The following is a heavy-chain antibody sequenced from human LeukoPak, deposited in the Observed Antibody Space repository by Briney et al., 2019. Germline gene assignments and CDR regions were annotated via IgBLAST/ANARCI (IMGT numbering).Heavy chain of an antibody. V-gene: IGHV3-48*03. CDR1: GFTFSSYE. CDR2: ISNSGSTI. J-gene: IGHJ4*02. CDR3: ARDGGDSSGYYWGLGY. D-gene: IGHD3-22*01. Sequence: GGSLRLSCAASGFTFSSYEMNWVRQAPGKGLEWVSYISNSGSTIYYADSVKGRFTISRDNAKDTLYLQMNSLRPEDTAVYYCARDGGDSSGYYWGLGYWGQGTLVTVSS.